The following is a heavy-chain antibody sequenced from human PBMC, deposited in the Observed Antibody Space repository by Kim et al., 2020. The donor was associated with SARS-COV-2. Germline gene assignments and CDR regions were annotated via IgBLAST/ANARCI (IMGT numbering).Heavy chain of an antibody. J-gene: IGHJ4*02. CDR3: ARAASYSSGWFVDY. D-gene: IGHD6-19*01. CDR2: ISYDGSNK. Sequence: GGSLRLSCAASGFTFSSYAMHWVRQAPGKGLEWVAVISYDGSNKYYADSVKGRFTISRDNSKNTLYLQMNSLRAEDTAVYYCARAASYSSGWFVDYWGQGTLVTVSS. CDR1: GFTFSSYA. V-gene: IGHV3-30*04.